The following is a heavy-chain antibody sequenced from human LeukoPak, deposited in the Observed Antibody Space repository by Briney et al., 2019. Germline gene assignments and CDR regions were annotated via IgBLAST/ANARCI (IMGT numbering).Heavy chain of an antibody. Sequence: GGSLRLSCAASGFTFSTYWMYWVRQAPGKGLVWVSRINCDGSSTNYADSVKGRFTISRDNAKNTLYLQMNSLRADDTAVYYCVREDTTLVHFGMAVWGQGTTVTVSS. CDR1: GFTFSTYW. D-gene: IGHD5-18*01. CDR3: VREDTTLVHFGMAV. CDR2: INCDGSST. J-gene: IGHJ6*02. V-gene: IGHV3-74*01.